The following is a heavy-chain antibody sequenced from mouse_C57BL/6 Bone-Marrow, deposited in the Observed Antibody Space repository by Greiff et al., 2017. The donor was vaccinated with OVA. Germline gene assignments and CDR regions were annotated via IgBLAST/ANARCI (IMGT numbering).Heavy chain of an antibody. J-gene: IGHJ3*01. CDR3: ALYDGYYGLAY. Sequence: VKLQESGAELAKPGASVKLSCKASGYTFTSYWMHWVKQRPGQGLEWIGYINPSSGYTKYNQKFKDKATLTAAKSSSTAYMQLSSLTSEDSAVYYCALYDGYYGLAYWGQGTLVTVSA. D-gene: IGHD2-3*01. CDR1: GYTFTSYW. CDR2: INPSSGYT. V-gene: IGHV1-7*01.